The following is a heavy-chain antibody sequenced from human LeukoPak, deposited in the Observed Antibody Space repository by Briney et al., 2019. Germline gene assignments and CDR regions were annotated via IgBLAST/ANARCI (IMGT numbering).Heavy chain of an antibody. J-gene: IGHJ4*02. CDR1: GDSVSSNSAA. V-gene: IGHV6-1*01. CDR3: ARGRKWGESGFDY. Sequence: SQTLSLTCAISGDSVSSNSAAWNWIRQTPSRGLEWLGRTYYRSKWYNDYAVSVKSRITVNPDTSKNQFSLQLKSVAPEDTAVYYCARGRKWGESGFDYWGQGTLVTVSS. D-gene: IGHD1-26*01. CDR2: TYYRSKWYN.